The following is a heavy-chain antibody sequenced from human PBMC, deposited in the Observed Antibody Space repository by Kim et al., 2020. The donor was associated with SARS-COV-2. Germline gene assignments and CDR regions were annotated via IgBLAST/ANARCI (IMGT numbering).Heavy chain of an antibody. Sequence: SETLSLTCTVSGGSISSSSYYWGWIRQPPGKGLEWIGSIYYSGSTYYNPSLKSRVTISVDTSKNQFSLKLSSVTAADTAVYYCASRAWGYYYSYYFDYWGQGTLVTVSS. V-gene: IGHV4-39*01. CDR3: ASRAWGYYYSYYFDY. J-gene: IGHJ4*02. CDR2: IYYSGST. D-gene: IGHD3-22*01. CDR1: GGSISSSSYY.